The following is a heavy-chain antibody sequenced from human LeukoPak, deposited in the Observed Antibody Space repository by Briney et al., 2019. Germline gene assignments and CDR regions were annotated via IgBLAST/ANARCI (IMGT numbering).Heavy chain of an antibody. J-gene: IGHJ3*02. CDR2: IYYSGST. Sequence: SETLSLTCTVSGGSISSYYWSWIRQPPGKGLEWIGYIYYSGSTNYNPSLRSRVTISVDTSKNQFSLKLSSVTAADTAVYYCAKAAPYDFWTSWGAFDIWGQGTMVTVSS. CDR3: AKAAPYDFWTSWGAFDI. V-gene: IGHV4-59*01. D-gene: IGHD3-3*01. CDR1: GGSISSYY.